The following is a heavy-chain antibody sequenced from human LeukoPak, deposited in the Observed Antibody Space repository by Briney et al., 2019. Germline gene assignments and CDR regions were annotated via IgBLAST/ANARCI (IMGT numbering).Heavy chain of an antibody. D-gene: IGHD4-23*01. V-gene: IGHV4-34*01. J-gene: IGHJ4*02. CDR3: ARYGTTVVNWSVRGGTFDY. Sequence: LRLSCAASGFTFSSYAMHWVRQPPGKGLEWIGEINHSGSTNYNPSLKSRVTISVDTSKNQFSLKLSSVTAADTAVYYCARYGTTVVNWSVRGGTFDYWGQGTLVTVSS. CDR2: INHSGST. CDR1: GFTFSSYA.